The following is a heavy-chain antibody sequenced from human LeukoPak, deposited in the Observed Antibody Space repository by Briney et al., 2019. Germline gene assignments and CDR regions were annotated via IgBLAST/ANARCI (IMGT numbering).Heavy chain of an antibody. Sequence: GGSLRLSFAASGFTFSSYSMNWVRQAPGKGLEWVSYISSSSSTIYYADSVKGRFTISRDNAKNSLYLQMNSLRAEDTAVYYCARGGQQYYYYYYGMDVWGQGTTVTVSS. CDR2: ISSSSSTI. CDR3: ARGGQQYYYYYYGMDV. D-gene: IGHD6-13*01. V-gene: IGHV3-48*04. J-gene: IGHJ6*02. CDR1: GFTFSSYS.